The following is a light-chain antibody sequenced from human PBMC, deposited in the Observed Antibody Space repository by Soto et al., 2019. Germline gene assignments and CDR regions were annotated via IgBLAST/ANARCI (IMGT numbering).Light chain of an antibody. CDR3: QQYDSSPSWT. V-gene: IGKV3-20*01. Sequence: EMVMTQSPATRALSPGDRXNVSCRASQSVSSNLAWYQQKPGQAPRLLIYGPSTRATGIPDRFSGSGSGTDFTLTISRLEPEDFAVYYCQQYDSSPSWTFGQGTKVDIK. J-gene: IGKJ1*01. CDR1: QSVSSN. CDR2: GPS.